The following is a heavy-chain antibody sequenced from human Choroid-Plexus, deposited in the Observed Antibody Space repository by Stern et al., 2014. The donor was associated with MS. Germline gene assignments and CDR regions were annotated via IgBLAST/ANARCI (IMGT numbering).Heavy chain of an antibody. CDR1: GFTFGSCA. CDR2: GSYEGSNK. D-gene: IGHD3-9*01. CDR3: AKDRQYLTYFFDH. J-gene: IGHJ5*02. Sequence: MQLGESGGGVVQPGGPLRLSCGASGFTFGSCAMHWVRQAPGKGLEWVAGGSYEGSNKYYADSVKGRFTISRDNSQNTLYMQMNSLRPEDTAVYYCAKDRQYLTYFFDHWGQGSLVTVSS. V-gene: IGHV3-30*18.